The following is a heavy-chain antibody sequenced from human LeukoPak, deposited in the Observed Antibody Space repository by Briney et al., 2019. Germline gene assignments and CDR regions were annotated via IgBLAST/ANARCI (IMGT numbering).Heavy chain of an antibody. CDR3: ASETIAVAGYDAFDI. J-gene: IGHJ3*02. V-gene: IGHV3-66*01. CDR1: GFTFSSYA. CDR2: IYSGGST. D-gene: IGHD6-19*01. Sequence: GGSLRLSCAASGFTFSSYAMSWVRQAPGKGLEWVSVIYSGGSTYYADSVKGRFTISRDNSKNTLYLQMNSLRAEDTAVYYCASETIAVAGYDAFDIWGQGTMVTVSS.